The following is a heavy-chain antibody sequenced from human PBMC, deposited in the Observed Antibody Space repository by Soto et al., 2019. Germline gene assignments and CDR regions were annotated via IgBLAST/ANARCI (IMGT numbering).Heavy chain of an antibody. V-gene: IGHV2-26*01. CDR1: GFSLSNARMG. J-gene: IGHJ4*02. Sequence: QVTLKESGPVLVKPTETLTLTCTVSGFSLSNARMGVSWIRQPPGQALEWLAHIFSTEEKSYSTSLKSRLTISKDTSKSRVVLTMTNMDPVDTATYYCGRAGEQWLVRAFDSWGQGTLVTVSS. CDR2: IFSTEEK. D-gene: IGHD6-19*01. CDR3: GRAGEQWLVRAFDS.